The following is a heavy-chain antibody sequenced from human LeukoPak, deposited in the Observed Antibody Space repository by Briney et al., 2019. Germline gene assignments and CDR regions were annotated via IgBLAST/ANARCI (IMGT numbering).Heavy chain of an antibody. D-gene: IGHD6-19*01. CDR3: ARGGYSSGWYPISSYFDY. Sequence: SGGSLRLSCAASGFTFSSYSMNWVRQAPGKGLEWVSSISSSSSYIYYADSVKGRFTISRDSAKNSLYLQMNSLRAEDTAVYSCARGGYSSGWYPISSYFDYWGQGTLVTVSS. CDR2: ISSSSSYI. CDR1: GFTFSSYS. J-gene: IGHJ4*02. V-gene: IGHV3-21*01.